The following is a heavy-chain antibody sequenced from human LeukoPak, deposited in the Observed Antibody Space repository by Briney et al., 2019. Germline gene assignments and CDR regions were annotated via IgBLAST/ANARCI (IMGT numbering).Heavy chain of an antibody. D-gene: IGHD3-10*01. Sequence: PSETLSLTCAVYGGSFSGYYWSWIRQPPGKGLEWIGEINHSGSTNYNPSLKSRVTISVDTSKNQFSLKLSSVTAADTAVYYCASWIVYGSGSYSLDYWGQGTLVTVSS. V-gene: IGHV4-34*01. CDR3: ASWIVYGSGSYSLDY. J-gene: IGHJ4*02. CDR2: INHSGST. CDR1: GGSFSGYY.